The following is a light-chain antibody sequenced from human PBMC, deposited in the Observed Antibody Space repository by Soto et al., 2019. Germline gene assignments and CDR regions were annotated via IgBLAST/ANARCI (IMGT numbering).Light chain of an antibody. V-gene: IGKV3-11*01. CDR2: DAS. CDR3: QQYNNWPPWT. J-gene: IGKJ1*01. CDR1: QSLISY. Sequence: EIVLTQSPATLSLSPGERATLSCRASQSLISYLAWYQQKPGQTPRLLIYDASNRATGIPARFSGSGSGTDFTLTISSLEPEDFAVYYCQQYNNWPPWTFGQGTKVEIK.